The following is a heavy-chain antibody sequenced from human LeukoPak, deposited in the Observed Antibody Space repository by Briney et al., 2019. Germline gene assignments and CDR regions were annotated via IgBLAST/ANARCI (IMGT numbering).Heavy chain of an antibody. CDR1: GYSISGGYY. V-gene: IGHV4-38-2*02. J-gene: IGHJ4*02. CDR3: ARDRFGMSATGTDFDY. Sequence: SETLSLICVVSGYSISGGYYWGWIRQPPGKGLEWIGSIHHSGSTYYNPSLKSRVTISVDTSKTQFSLTLTSVTAADTAVYYCARDRFGMSATGTDFDYWGQGTLVTVSS. D-gene: IGHD6-13*01. CDR2: IHHSGST.